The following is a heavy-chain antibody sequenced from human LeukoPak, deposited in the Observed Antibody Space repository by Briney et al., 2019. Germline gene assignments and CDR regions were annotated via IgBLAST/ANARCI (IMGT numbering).Heavy chain of an antibody. D-gene: IGHD5-12*01. CDR1: GFTFSYHG. V-gene: IGHV3-30*03. Sequence: PGGSLRLSCAASGFTFSYHGMHWVRQAPAKGLEWVAVISYDGSNKYYADSVKGRFTISRDNSKKTLYLQMNSLRAEDTAVYYCARSGYDYFLFDYWGQGTLVTVSS. J-gene: IGHJ4*02. CDR3: ARSGYDYFLFDY. CDR2: ISYDGSNK.